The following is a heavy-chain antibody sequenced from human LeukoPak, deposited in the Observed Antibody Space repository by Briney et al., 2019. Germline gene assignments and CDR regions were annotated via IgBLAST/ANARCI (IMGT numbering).Heavy chain of an antibody. CDR2: INPSGGST. CDR3: ARDLTYYYSSGSEKYGMDV. CDR1: GYTFTSYY. J-gene: IGHJ6*02. D-gene: IGHD3-10*01. V-gene: IGHV1-46*01. Sequence: ASVEVSCKASGYTFTSYYMHWVRQAPGQGLEWMGIINPSGGSTSYAQKFQGRVSMTRDTSTSTVYMELSSLRSEDTAVYYCARDLTYYYSSGSEKYGMDVWGQGTTVTVSS.